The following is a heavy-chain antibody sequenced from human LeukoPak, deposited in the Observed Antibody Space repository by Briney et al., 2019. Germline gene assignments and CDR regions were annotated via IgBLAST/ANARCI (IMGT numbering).Heavy chain of an antibody. CDR2: IYYSGST. CDR3: GRDSAGSGYYAY. D-gene: IGHD3-22*01. V-gene: IGHV4-31*03. J-gene: IGHJ4*02. Sequence: PSETLSLTCTVSGGSISSGGYYWSWIRQHPGKGLEWIGYIYYSGSTYYNPSLKSRVTISVDTSKNQFSLKLSSVTAADTAVYYWGRDSAGSGYYAYGGQGTLVTVP. CDR1: GGSISSGGYY.